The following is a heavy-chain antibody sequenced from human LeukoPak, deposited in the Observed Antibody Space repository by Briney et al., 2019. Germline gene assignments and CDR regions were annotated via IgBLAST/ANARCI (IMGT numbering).Heavy chain of an antibody. CDR1: GFTFSSYA. CDR2: ISYDGSNK. J-gene: IGHJ4*02. CDR3: APVGIVGATSFDY. V-gene: IGHV3-30-3*01. D-gene: IGHD1-26*01. Sequence: GGSLRLSCAASGFTFSSYAMHWVRQAPGKGLEWVAVISYDGSNKYYADSVKGRFTISRDNAKNSLYLQMNSLRAEDTAVYYCAPVGIVGATSFDYWGQGTLVTVSS.